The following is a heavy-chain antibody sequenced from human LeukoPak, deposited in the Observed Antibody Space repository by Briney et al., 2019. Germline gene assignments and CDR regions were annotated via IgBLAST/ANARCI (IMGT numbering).Heavy chain of an antibody. V-gene: IGHV3-64D*06. CDR1: GFTFSSYA. D-gene: IGHD2-2*01. Sequence: PGGSLRLSCSASGFTFSSYAMHWVRQAPGKGLEYVSAISSNGGSTYYADSVKGRFTISRDNSKNTLYLQMSSLRAEDTAVYYCVKVRRGHRVAPAAPLDYWGQGTLVTVSS. CDR2: ISSNGGST. J-gene: IGHJ4*02. CDR3: VKVRRGHRVAPAAPLDY.